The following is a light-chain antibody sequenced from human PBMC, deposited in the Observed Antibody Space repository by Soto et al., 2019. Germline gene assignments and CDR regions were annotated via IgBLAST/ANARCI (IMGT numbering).Light chain of an antibody. J-gene: IGKJ3*01. Sequence: EIVLTQSPATLSLSPGERATLSCRASQSVSSYLAWYQQKPGQAPRLLIYDTSKRSTGIPARFSGSGSGTDFTLTISSLEPEDFAVYYCQQRTNWPRSFTFGPGKKVDIK. V-gene: IGKV3-11*01. CDR1: QSVSSY. CDR3: QQRTNWPRSFT. CDR2: DTS.